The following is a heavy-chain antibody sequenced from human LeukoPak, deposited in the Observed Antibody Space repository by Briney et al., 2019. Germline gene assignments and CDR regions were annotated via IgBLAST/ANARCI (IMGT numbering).Heavy chain of an antibody. D-gene: IGHD1-26*01. CDR1: GGSISSTNSY. Sequence: SETLSLTCTVSGGSISSTNSYWGWIRQSPRTGLEWIGNIYSSGSSYYNPSLKSRVTMSIDTSENQFSLKLTSVTAADTAVYYCARKREGPTTGIDYWGQGTLVTVSS. CDR2: IYSSGSS. CDR3: ARKREGPTTGIDY. V-gene: IGHV4-39*07. J-gene: IGHJ4*02.